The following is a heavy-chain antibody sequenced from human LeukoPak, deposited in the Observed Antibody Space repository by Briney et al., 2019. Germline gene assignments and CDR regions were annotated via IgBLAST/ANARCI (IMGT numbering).Heavy chain of an antibody. CDR2: ISGSGGST. D-gene: IGHD2-2*01. Sequence: GGSLRLSCAASGFTFSSYAMSWVRQAPGKGLEWVSAISGSGGSTYYADSVKGRFTISRDNSKNTLYLQMNSLRAEDTAVYYCAADCSSTSCPPGSDAFDIWGQGTMVTVSS. V-gene: IGHV3-23*01. J-gene: IGHJ3*02. CDR1: GFTFSSYA. CDR3: AADCSSTSCPPGSDAFDI.